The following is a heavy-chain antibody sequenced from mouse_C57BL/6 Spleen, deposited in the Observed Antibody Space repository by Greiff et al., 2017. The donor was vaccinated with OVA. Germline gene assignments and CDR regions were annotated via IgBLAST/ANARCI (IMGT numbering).Heavy chain of an antibody. V-gene: IGHV1-26*01. CDR2: INPNNGGT. D-gene: IGHD2-4*01. CDR1: GYTFTDYY. CDR3: AYYDYDDYFDY. J-gene: IGHJ2*01. Sequence: EVQLQQSGPELVKPGASVKISCKASGYTFTDYYMNWVKQSHGKSLEWIGDINPNNGGTSYNQKFKGKATLTVDKSSSTAYMELRSLTSEDSAVYYCAYYDYDDYFDYWGQGTTLTVSS.